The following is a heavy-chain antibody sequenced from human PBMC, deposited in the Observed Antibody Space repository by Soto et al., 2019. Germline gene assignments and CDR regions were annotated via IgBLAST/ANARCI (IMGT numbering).Heavy chain of an antibody. CDR2: VFYTGIT. Sequence: PSETLSLTCAVSGGSISGSYYYWGWLRQSPGKGPEWIGSVFYTGITSYNPSLESRVSVSVDTSKNQFSLNVSGVSTAATPVYYCATSQKGYNWNYFDHWGQGALVTVSS. V-gene: IGHV4-39*01. D-gene: IGHD1-20*01. CDR1: GGSISGSYYY. CDR3: ATSQKGYNWNYFDH. J-gene: IGHJ4*02.